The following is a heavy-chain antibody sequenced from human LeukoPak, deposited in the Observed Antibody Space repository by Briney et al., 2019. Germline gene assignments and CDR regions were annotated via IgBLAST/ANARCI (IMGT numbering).Heavy chain of an antibody. V-gene: IGHV3-23*01. J-gene: IGHJ4*02. CDR1: GFTFSIYA. CDR3: AKEWIKE. CDR2: ISNSGGT. D-gene: IGHD5-12*01. Sequence: GWSLRLSCAASGFTFSIYAMTWVRQAPGKGLEWVSSISNSGGTYYADSVKGRFTISRDNSKNTLYLQMNSLRAEDTAVYYCAKEWIKEGGQGTLVTVSS.